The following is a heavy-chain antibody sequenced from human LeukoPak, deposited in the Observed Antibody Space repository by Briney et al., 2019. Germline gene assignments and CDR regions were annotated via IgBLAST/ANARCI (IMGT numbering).Heavy chain of an antibody. Sequence: PSETLSLTCTVSGGSISSYYWSWIRQPPGKGLEWIGYIYYSGSTNYNPSLKSRVTISVDTSKNQFSLKLSSVTAADTAVYYCARDAFTDSSGWYGLFDLWGQGTLVTVSS. CDR1: GGSISSYY. V-gene: IGHV4-59*01. CDR3: ARDAFTDSSGWYGLFDL. CDR2: IYYSGST. J-gene: IGHJ5*02. D-gene: IGHD6-19*01.